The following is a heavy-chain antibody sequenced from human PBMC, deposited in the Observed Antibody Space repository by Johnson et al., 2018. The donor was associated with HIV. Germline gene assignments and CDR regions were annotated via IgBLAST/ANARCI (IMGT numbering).Heavy chain of an antibody. CDR2: IRYDGSDK. Sequence: VQLVESGGGVVQPGGSLRLSCAASGFTFSSYGMHWVRQAPGKGLEWVAFIRYDGSDKYYVDSVRGRFTISRDNAENSLILQMNSLRAEDTAVYYCARPYSEYIYAAFSLWGQGTMVTVSS. CDR3: ARPYSEYIYAAFSL. D-gene: IGHD5-18*01. V-gene: IGHV3-30*02. J-gene: IGHJ3*01. CDR1: GFTFSSYG.